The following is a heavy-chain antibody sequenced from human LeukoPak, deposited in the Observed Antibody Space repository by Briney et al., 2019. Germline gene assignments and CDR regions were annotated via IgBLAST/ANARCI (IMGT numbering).Heavy chain of an antibody. D-gene: IGHD3-9*01. CDR1: GGSISSSSYS. CDR3: ASCGYYDILTGYDHAFDI. V-gene: IGHV4-39*07. Sequence: PSETLSLTCTVSGGSISSSSYSWGWIRQPPGKGLEWIGSIYYSGSTYYNPSLKSRVTISVDTSKNQFSLKLSSVTAADTAVYYCASCGYYDILTGYDHAFDIWGQGTMVTVSS. J-gene: IGHJ3*02. CDR2: IYYSGST.